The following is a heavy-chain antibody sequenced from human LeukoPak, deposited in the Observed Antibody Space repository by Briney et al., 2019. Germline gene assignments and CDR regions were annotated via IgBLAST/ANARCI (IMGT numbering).Heavy chain of an antibody. J-gene: IGHJ6*04. CDR1: GFIFSSHG. CDR3: AKDLEVVPDV. V-gene: IGHV3-23*01. D-gene: IGHD2-21*01. Sequence: GGTLRLSCAASGFIFSSHGMNWVRQAPGKGLEWVSAISGSGGSTYYADSVKGRFTISRDNSKNTLYLQMNSLRAEDTAVYYCAKDLEVVPDVWGKGTTVTISS. CDR2: ISGSGGST.